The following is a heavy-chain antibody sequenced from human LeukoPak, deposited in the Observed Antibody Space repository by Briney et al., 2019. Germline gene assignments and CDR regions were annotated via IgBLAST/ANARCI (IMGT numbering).Heavy chain of an antibody. Sequence: GESLQISCQGSGYRFTDYWIGWVRQMTGKGVEWMGIIYPGDSDTRYSPSFQGRVTISADKSINTAHLQWSSLKASDTAMYYCARGAAGTTPDYYYFGLDVWGQGTTVRVSS. CDR1: GYRFTDYW. D-gene: IGHD1-7*01. CDR2: IYPGDSDT. V-gene: IGHV5-51*01. J-gene: IGHJ6*02. CDR3: ARGAAGTTPDYYYFGLDV.